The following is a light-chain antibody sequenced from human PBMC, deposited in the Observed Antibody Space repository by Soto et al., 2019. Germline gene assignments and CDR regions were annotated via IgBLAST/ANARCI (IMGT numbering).Light chain of an antibody. Sequence: EIVITQSPASLSVSPGERATISSMASQSVSSTLAWYQQKTGQDPRLVIYGASTRATGITARFSGGGSGTEFTLKLTSMKSEELAVYDCQPYNNWPRTVGQVNKGELK. CDR1: QSVSST. CDR3: QPYNNWPRT. J-gene: IGKJ1*01. V-gene: IGKV3-15*01. CDR2: GAS.